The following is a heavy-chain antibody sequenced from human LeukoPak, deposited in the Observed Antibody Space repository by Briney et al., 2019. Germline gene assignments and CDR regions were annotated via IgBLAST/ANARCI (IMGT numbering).Heavy chain of an antibody. J-gene: IGHJ4*02. CDR2: FHYSGSD. CDR3: VRGYCSGATCYHFDY. V-gene: IGHV4-59*01. D-gene: IGHD2-15*01. Sequence: SETLSLTCTVCGASITSYYWNWIRQPPGKGLEWIGYFHYSGSDNYNPSLKSRITISVDTSKNQFSLKLSSVTAAGTAVYYCVRGYCSGATCYHFDYWGQGTLVTVSS. CDR1: GASITSYY.